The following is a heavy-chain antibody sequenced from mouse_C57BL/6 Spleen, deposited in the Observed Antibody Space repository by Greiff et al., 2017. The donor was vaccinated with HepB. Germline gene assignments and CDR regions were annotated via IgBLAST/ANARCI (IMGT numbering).Heavy chain of an antibody. Sequence: QVQLQQPGAELVKPGASVKMSCKASGYTFTSYWMHWVKQRPGQGLEWIGRIHPSDSDTTYNQKFKGKATLTVDKSSSTAYMQLSSLTSEDSAVYYCEMREFRDYDDYCSMDYWGKGTSVTVSS. J-gene: IGHJ4*01. D-gene: IGHD2-4*01. V-gene: IGHV1-74*01. CDR2: IHPSDSDT. CDR3: EMREFRDYDDYCSMDY. CDR1: GYTFTSYW.